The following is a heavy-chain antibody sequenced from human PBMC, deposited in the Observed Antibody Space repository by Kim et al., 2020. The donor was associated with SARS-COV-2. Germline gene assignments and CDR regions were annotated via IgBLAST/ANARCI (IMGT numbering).Heavy chain of an antibody. J-gene: IGHJ4*02. Sequence: NPSLKSRVTISVDTSKNQFSLKLSSVTAADTAVYYCARGLEGYSSGWYWDYWGQGTLVTVSS. V-gene: IGHV4-59*09. D-gene: IGHD6-19*01. CDR3: ARGLEGYSSGWYWDY.